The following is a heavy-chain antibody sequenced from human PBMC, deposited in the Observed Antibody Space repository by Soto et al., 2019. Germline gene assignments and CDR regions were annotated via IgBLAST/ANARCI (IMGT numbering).Heavy chain of an antibody. V-gene: IGHV3-15*07. CDR2: IKSETHGGTT. CDR3: TTDSYSDMNVVRFDN. J-gene: IGHJ4*01. CDR1: GFTFSNVW. D-gene: IGHD1-26*01. Sequence: GGSLRLSCVGSGFTFSNVWINWVRQAPGKGLQWVGRIKSETHGGTTDFAAPVKGRFAISRDDSRNLVYMQMNSLKIEDTAVYYCTTDSYSDMNVVRFDNWGHGTLVTVSS.